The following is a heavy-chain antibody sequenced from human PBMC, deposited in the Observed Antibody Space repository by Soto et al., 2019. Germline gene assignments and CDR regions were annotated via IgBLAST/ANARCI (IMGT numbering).Heavy chain of an antibody. D-gene: IGHD6-13*01. CDR3: ARSPRSIAAGGIDY. V-gene: IGHV4-4*02. CDR1: GGSISSSNL. CDR2: IYHGGST. Sequence: QVQLQESGPGLVKPSGTLSLTCAVSGGSISSSNLWTWVRQPPGKGLEWIGEIYHGGSTNYNPSLKRRVPISVDQSKTQFSLRLSSVTAADTAVYYCARSPRSIAAGGIDYWGQGILVTVSS. J-gene: IGHJ4*02.